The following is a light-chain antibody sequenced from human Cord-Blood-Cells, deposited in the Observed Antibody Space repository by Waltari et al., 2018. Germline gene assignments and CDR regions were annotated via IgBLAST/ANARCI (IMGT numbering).Light chain of an antibody. Sequence: QSALTQPASVSGSPGQSITISCPGTSSAVGGYNYVSWYQQNPGQAPKLMIDDVSNRPSGVSNRFSGSKSGNTASLTISGLQAEDEADYYCSSYTSSSTLVFGGGTKLTVL. V-gene: IGLV2-14*01. J-gene: IGLJ2*01. CDR2: DVS. CDR3: SSYTSSSTLV. CDR1: SSAVGGYNY.